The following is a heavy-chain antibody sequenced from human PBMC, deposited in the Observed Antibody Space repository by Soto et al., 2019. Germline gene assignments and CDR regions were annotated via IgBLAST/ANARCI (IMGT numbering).Heavy chain of an antibody. CDR2: IYYGGST. CDR3: ASGLSGDKVDQ. J-gene: IGHJ4*02. D-gene: IGHD2-21*01. Sequence: SETLSLTCTVSGGSISSGDYYWSWIRQPPGKGLEWIGYIYYGGSTYYNPSLRSRLTISLDTSKSQFSLNLNSVTAADTAVYYCASGLSGDKVDQWGQGTLVTVSS. V-gene: IGHV4-30-4*01. CDR1: GGSISSGDYY.